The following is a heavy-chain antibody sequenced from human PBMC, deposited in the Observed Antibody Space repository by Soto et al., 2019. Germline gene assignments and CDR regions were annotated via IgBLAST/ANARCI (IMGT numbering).Heavy chain of an antibody. CDR1: GASIGSGSYY. J-gene: IGHJ4*02. CDR2: IYDSGRT. D-gene: IGHD7-27*01. V-gene: IGHV4-31*03. CDR3: ARLTTIIPGAFDD. Sequence: QVQLQESGPGLVQPSQTLSLTCTVSGASIGSGSYYWSWIRQYPGEGLVWIGHIYDSGRTYYNPSLESRVSISIDRSKNESSLTLTSVTAADTAVYYCARLTTIIPGAFDDWGLGTVVTVSS.